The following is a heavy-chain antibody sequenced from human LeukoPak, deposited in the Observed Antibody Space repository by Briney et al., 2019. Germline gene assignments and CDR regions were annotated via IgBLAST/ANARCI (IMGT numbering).Heavy chain of an antibody. CDR2: ISSSSSTI. D-gene: IGHD5-18*01. CDR1: GFTFSSYS. V-gene: IGHV3-48*04. CDR3: ASQGYSYALKFDP. Sequence: GGSLRLSCAASGFTFSSYSMNWVRQAPGKGLEWVSYISSSSSTIYYADSVKGRFTISRDNAKNSLYLQMNSLRAEDTAVYYCASQGYSYALKFDPWGQGTLVTVSS. J-gene: IGHJ5*02.